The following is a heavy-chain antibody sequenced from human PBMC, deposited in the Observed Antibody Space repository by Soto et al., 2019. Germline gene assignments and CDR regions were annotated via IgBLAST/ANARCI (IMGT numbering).Heavy chain of an antibody. CDR2: INPSGGST. Sequence: ASVKVSCKASGYTFTSYYMHWVRQAPGQGLEWMGIINPSGGSTSYAQKFQGRATMTRDTSTSTVYMELSSLRSEDTAVYYCARGGPHYYGAGSYHWFDPWGQGTLVTVSS. CDR1: GYTFTSYY. D-gene: IGHD3-10*01. V-gene: IGHV1-46*01. J-gene: IGHJ5*02. CDR3: ARGGPHYYGAGSYHWFDP.